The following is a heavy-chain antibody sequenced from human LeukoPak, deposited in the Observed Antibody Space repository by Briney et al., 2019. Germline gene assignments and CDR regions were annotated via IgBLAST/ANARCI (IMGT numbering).Heavy chain of an antibody. CDR2: IYYSGST. Sequence: PSETLSLTCTVSGGSISSYYWSWIRQPPGKGLEWIGYIYYSGSTNYNPSLKSRVTISVDTSKNQFSLKLSSVTAADTAVYYCARDLNYYDSSGLISFIDPWGQGTLVTVSS. CDR1: GGSISSYY. J-gene: IGHJ5*02. CDR3: ARDLNYYDSSGLISFIDP. V-gene: IGHV4-59*01. D-gene: IGHD3-22*01.